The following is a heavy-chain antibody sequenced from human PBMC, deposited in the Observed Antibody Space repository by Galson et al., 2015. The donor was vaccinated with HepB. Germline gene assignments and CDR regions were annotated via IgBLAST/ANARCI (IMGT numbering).Heavy chain of an antibody. CDR3: AMSYGSGDGVFDY. J-gene: IGHJ4*02. Sequence: SLRLSCAASGFTFSSYAMHWVRQAPGKGLEWVAVISYDGSNKYYADSVKGRFTISRDNSKNTLYLQMNSLRAEDTAVYYCAMSYGSGDGVFDYWGRGTLVTVSS. V-gene: IGHV3-30*04. CDR2: ISYDGSNK. D-gene: IGHD3-10*01. CDR1: GFTFSSYA.